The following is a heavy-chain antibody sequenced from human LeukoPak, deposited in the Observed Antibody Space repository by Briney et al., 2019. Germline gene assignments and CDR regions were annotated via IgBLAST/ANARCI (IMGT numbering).Heavy chain of an antibody. D-gene: IGHD2-15*01. CDR1: GFTFSDYN. V-gene: IGHV3-11*01. J-gene: IGHJ6*03. Sequence: GGPLRLSCAASGFTFSDYNMRWIRQAPGKGLEWVSSISRSGSTKYYADSVKGRFTISRDNAKNSLFLQMNSLRAEDTAVYYCARVLRYCSGGNCYSGGLGYMDVWGKGTTVTISS. CDR2: ISRSGSTK. CDR3: ARVLRYCSGGNCYSGGLGYMDV.